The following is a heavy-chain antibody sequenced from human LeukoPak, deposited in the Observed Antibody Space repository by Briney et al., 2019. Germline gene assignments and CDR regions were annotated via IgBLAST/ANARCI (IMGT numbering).Heavy chain of an antibody. D-gene: IGHD3-10*01. CDR2: ISYDGSNK. J-gene: IGHJ1*01. V-gene: IGHV3-30*18. Sequence: GGSLRLSCAASGFTFSNYDMHWVRQAPGKGLEWVAVISYDGSNKYFADSVKGRFTISRDNSKNTLYLQMNSLRAEDTAVYYCAKAGLLGDARGVGHWGQGTLVTVSS. CDR3: AKAGLLGDARGVGH. CDR1: GFTFSNYD.